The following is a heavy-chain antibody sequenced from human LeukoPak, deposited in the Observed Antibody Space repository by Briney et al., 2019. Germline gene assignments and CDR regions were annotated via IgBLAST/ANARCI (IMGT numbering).Heavy chain of an antibody. CDR3: ARDVSDYDFWSGYYRPAPVDY. Sequence: PGGSLRLSCAASGFTFSDYSMNWVRQTPRKGLEWVSCISGSGSYIYYADSVKGRFTISRDNAKNSLHLQVNSLRAEDTAVYYCARDVSDYDFWSGYYRPAPVDYWGQGTLVTVSS. CDR1: GFTFSDYS. D-gene: IGHD3-3*01. V-gene: IGHV3-21*06. CDR2: ISGSGSYI. J-gene: IGHJ4*02.